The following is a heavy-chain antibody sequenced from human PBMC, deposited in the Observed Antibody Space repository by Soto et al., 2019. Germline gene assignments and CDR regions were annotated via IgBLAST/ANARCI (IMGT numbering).Heavy chain of an antibody. V-gene: IGHV3-11*01. Sequence: PGGSLRLSCAASGFTFSDYYMNWIRRAPGKGLEWVSYISSSGSTKYFADSVRGRFTISRDNAKKSLYLQMSSLRAEDTAVYYCARKRRDGFNYDYWGQGTLVTVSS. CDR1: GFTFSDYY. CDR2: ISSSGSTK. CDR3: ARKRRDGFNYDY. J-gene: IGHJ4*02. D-gene: IGHD5-12*01.